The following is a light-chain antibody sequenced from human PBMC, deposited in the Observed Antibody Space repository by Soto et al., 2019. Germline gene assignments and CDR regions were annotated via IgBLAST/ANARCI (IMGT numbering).Light chain of an antibody. Sequence: EIVMTQSPATLSVSPGERATLSCRASQSVSSNLAWYQQKPGQAPRLLIYGASTRATGIPARFSGSGVGTHFTLTISGLQPEDFATYHCQHYNSYSRAFGQGTKVDIK. J-gene: IGKJ1*01. CDR3: QHYNSYSRA. V-gene: IGKV3-15*01. CDR1: QSVSSN. CDR2: GAS.